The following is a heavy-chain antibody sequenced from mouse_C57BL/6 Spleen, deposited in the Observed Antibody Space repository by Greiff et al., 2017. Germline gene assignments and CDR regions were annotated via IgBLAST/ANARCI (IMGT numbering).Heavy chain of an antibody. V-gene: IGHV1-59*01. CDR1: GYTFTSYW. Sequence: VQLQQPGAELVRPGTSVKLSCKASGYTFTSYWMHWVKQRPGQGLEWIGVIDPSDSYTNYNQKFKGKATLTVDTSSSTAYMQLSSLTSEDSAVYYCASTDYFDYWGQGTTLTVSS. J-gene: IGHJ2*01. CDR2: IDPSDSYT. CDR3: ASTDYFDY.